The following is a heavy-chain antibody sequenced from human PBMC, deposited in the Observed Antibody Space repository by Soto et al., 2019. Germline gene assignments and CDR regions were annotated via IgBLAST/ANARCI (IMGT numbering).Heavy chain of an antibody. D-gene: IGHD3-3*01. CDR3: AREGSYYDFWSGYYYYYMDV. Sequence: QVQLVQSGAEVKKPGASVKVSCKASGYTFTSYAMHWVRQAPGQRLEWMGWINAGNGNTKYSQKFQGRVTITRDTSASTAFMELSSLRSEDTAVYYCAREGSYYDFWSGYYYYYMDVWGKGTTVTVSS. V-gene: IGHV1-3*01. CDR1: GYTFTSYA. J-gene: IGHJ6*03. CDR2: INAGNGNT.